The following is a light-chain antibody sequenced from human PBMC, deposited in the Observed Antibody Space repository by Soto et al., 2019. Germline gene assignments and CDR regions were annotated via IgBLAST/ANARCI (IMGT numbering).Light chain of an antibody. CDR3: CSYTGSTTYYV. CDR2: EGS. V-gene: IGLV2-23*01. CDR1: SSDVGSSNL. J-gene: IGLJ1*01. Sequence: QSALSQPASVSGSPGQSITISCTGTSSDVGSSNLVSWYHQYPGKFPKLMFYEGSKRPSGFSNRFSGSKSGNTASLTISGLQAEDEADYYCCSYTGSTTYYVFGTGTKVTVL.